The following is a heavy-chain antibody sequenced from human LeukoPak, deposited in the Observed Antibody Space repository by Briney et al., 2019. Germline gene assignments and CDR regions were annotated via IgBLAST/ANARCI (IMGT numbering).Heavy chain of an antibody. CDR2: IWYDERNK. CDR3: ARDCLVGANVEYYFDS. J-gene: IGHJ4*02. D-gene: IGHD1-26*01. CDR1: GFTFSTYP. V-gene: IGHV3-33*08. Sequence: TGGSLRLSCAASGFTFSTYPMTWVRQAPGKGLEWVAVIWYDERNKYYADSVKGRFTISRDNSKNTLYLQMNSLRAEDTAVYYCARDCLVGANVEYYFDSWGQGTQVTVSS.